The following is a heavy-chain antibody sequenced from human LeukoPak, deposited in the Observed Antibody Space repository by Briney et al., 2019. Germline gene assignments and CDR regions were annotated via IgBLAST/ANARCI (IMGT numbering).Heavy chain of an antibody. CDR1: GFTFGDHS. CDR3: SREIRYFDWFQADY. Sequence: NPGGSLRLSCSASGFTFGDHSMSWFRQAPGEGLEWVGFIRSKAYGGTAEYAASVKGRFTISRDDSESIAYLQMDSLKTEDTAGYYCSREIRYFDWFQADYWGQGTLVTVSS. V-gene: IGHV3-49*05. D-gene: IGHD3-9*01. J-gene: IGHJ4*02. CDR2: IRSKAYGGTA.